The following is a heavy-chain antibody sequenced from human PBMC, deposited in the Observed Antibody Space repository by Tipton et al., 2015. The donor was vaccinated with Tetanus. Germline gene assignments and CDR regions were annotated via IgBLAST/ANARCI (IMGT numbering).Heavy chain of an antibody. CDR3: SRSAVNWFDP. J-gene: IGHJ5*02. CDR1: GGSISSGTFY. Sequence: TLSLTCTVSGGSISSGTFYWDWLRQPPGKPLEWIGNIYYTGSTLQNPSLKGRVTMSLDRPKNQFYLEVRSVTAADTAVYYCSRSAVNWFDPWGQGTLVTVSS. CDR2: IYYTGST. V-gene: IGHV4-39*01.